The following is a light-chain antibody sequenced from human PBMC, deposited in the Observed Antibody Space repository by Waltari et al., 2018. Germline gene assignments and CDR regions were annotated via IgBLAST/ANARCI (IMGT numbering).Light chain of an antibody. J-gene: IGLJ3*02. Sequence: QPVLTQSSYASASLGSSVKLTCTLTIGDSSYIIAWHQQQAGKAPRYLMKVEGSGTYNNGTGVSERFSGCSAGADRYLTISNLQSEDEADYYCETWDSRTLGVFGGGTKLTVL. V-gene: IGLV4-60*03. CDR3: ETWDSRTLGV. CDR1: IGDSSYI. CDR2: VEGSGTY.